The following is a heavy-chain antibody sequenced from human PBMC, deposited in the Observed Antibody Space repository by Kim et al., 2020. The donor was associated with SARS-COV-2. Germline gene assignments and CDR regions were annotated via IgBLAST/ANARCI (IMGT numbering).Heavy chain of an antibody. CDR2: IRSKAYGGTT. CDR3: TRLGGPDYYYYYGMDV. V-gene: IGHV3-49*03. CDR1: GFTFGDYA. D-gene: IGHD2-15*01. J-gene: IGHJ6*02. Sequence: GGSLRLSCTASGFTFGDYAMSWFRQAPGKGLEWVGFIRSKAYGGTTEYAASVKGRFTISRDDSKSIAYLQMNSLKTEDTAVYYCTRLGGPDYYYYYGMDVWGQGTTVTVSS.